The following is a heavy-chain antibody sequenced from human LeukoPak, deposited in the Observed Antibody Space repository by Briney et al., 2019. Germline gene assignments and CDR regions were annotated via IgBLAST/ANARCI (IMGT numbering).Heavy chain of an antibody. CDR2: IYYSGST. J-gene: IGHJ5*02. V-gene: IGHV4-59*01. Sequence: PSETLSLTFTVSGGSISSYYWSWIRQPPGKGLEWIGYIYYSGSTNYNPSLKSRVTISVDTSKNQFSLKLSSVTAADTAVYYCAREICGGDCNNWFDPWGQGTLVTVSS. CDR1: GGSISSYY. D-gene: IGHD2-21*02. CDR3: AREICGGDCNNWFDP.